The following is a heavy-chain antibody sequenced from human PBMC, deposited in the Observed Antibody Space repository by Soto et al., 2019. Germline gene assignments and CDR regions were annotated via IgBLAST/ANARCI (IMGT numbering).Heavy chain of an antibody. Sequence: SETLSLTCTVSGGSISSGDYYWSWIRQPPGKGLEWIGYIYYSGSTYYNPSLKSRVTISVDTSKNQFSLKLSSVTAADTAVYYCAREPGITIFGVLPYLLAVSAQGTTVTGSS. J-gene: IGHJ6*02. V-gene: IGHV4-30-4*01. CDR3: AREPGITIFGVLPYLLAV. CDR1: GGSISSGDYY. CDR2: IYYSGST. D-gene: IGHD3-9*01.